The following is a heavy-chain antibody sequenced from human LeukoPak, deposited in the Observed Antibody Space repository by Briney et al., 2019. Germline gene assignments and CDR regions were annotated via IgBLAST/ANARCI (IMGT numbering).Heavy chain of an antibody. V-gene: IGHV4-38-2*01. J-gene: IGHJ3*02. CDR2: IYHSGST. CDR3: ARASLRTYTYGFTHDAFDT. CDR1: GYSISSGYY. Sequence: KTSETLSLTCAVSGYSISSGYYWGWIRQPPGKGLEWIGSIYHSGSTYYNPSLKSRVTISVDTSKNQFSLKLSSVTAADTALYYCARASLRTYTYGFTHDAFDTWGQGTMVTVSS. D-gene: IGHD5-18*01.